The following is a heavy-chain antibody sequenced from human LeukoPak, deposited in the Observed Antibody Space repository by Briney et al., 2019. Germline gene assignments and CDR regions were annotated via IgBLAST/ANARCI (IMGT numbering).Heavy chain of an antibody. CDR2: FDPEDGET. Sequence: ASVKVSCKVSGYTLTELSMHWVRQAPGKGLEWMGGFDPEDGETIYAQKFQGRVTMTEGTSTDTAYMELSSLRSEDTAVYYCATLGSGWYLGIDYWGQGTLVTVSS. CDR1: GYTLTELS. CDR3: ATLGSGWYLGIDY. J-gene: IGHJ4*02. D-gene: IGHD6-19*01. V-gene: IGHV1-24*01.